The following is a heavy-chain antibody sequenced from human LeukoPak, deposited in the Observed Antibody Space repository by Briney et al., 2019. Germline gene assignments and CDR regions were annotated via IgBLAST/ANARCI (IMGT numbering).Heavy chain of an antibody. CDR2: IYSSGGT. Sequence: GGSLRLSCAASGFSVSNTYMSWVRQAPGKGLEWVSVIYSSGGTFYSDSVKGRFTISRDSSKNTLYLQMNSLRVDDTAVYYCARDQGGYSTDFNIWGQGTLVTVSS. CDR3: ARDQGGYSTDFNI. J-gene: IGHJ1*01. V-gene: IGHV3-53*01. D-gene: IGHD5-12*01. CDR1: GFSVSNTY.